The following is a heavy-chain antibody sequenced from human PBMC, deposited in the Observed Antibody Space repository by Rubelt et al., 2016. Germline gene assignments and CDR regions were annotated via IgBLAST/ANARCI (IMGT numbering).Heavy chain of an antibody. CDR1: GGSISPYY. CDR3: ARENDYYYYMDV. Sequence: QVQLQESGPGLVKPSETLSLTCSVSGGSISPYYWGWIRQPPGKGLEWIGYIFFSGSTNYNTSLKCRVTILIDTSKNQFSLKLGSVNAADTGEYYCARENDYYYYMDVWGKGTTVTVSS. V-gene: IGHV4-59*01. CDR2: IFFSGST. J-gene: IGHJ6*03.